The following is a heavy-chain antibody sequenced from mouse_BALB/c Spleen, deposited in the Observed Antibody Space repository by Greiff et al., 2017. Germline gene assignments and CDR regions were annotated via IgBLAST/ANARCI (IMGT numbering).Heavy chain of an antibody. CDR1: GFSLTSYG. Sequence: QVQLKQSGPGLVQPSQSLSITCTVSGFSLTSYGVHWVRQSPGKGLEWLGVIWSGGSTDYNAAFISRLSISKDNSKSQVFFKMNSLQADDTAIYYCALYYGSSYYAMDYWGQGTSVTVSS. CDR3: ALYYGSSYYAMDY. CDR2: IWSGGST. D-gene: IGHD1-1*01. V-gene: IGHV2-4-1*01. J-gene: IGHJ4*01.